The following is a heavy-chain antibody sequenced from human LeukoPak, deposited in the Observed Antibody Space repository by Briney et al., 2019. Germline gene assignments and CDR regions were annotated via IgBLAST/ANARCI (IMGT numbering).Heavy chain of an antibody. CDR1: GYSISSGYY. CDR2: IYHSGST. V-gene: IGHV4-38-2*02. D-gene: IGHD6-19*01. Sequence: SETLSLTCTVSGYSISSGYYWGWIRQPPGKGLEWIGSIYHSGSTYYNPSLKSRVTISVDTSKNQFSLKLSSVTAADTAVYYCARSEGRGGSWFDSSGWQSNYYYYYGMDVWGQGTTVTVSS. CDR3: ARSEGRGGSWFDSSGWQSNYYYYYGMDV. J-gene: IGHJ6*02.